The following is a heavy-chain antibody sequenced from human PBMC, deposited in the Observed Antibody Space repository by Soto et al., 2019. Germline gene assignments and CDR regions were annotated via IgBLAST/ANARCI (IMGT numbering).Heavy chain of an antibody. CDR2: IYYSGST. D-gene: IGHD3-10*01. CDR3: ARNQKGYYGSGATPRGY. CDR1: GGSISSSSYY. J-gene: IGHJ4*02. Sequence: SETLSLTCTVSGGSISSSSYYWGWIRQPPGKGLEWIGSIYYSGSTYYNPSLKSRVTISVDTSKNQFSLKLSSVTAADTAVYYCARNQKGYYGSGATPRGYWGQGTLVTVSS. V-gene: IGHV4-39*01.